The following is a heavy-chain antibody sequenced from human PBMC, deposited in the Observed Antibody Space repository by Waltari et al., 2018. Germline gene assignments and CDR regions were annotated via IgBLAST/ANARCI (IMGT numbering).Heavy chain of an antibody. CDR1: GFTFRSYA. V-gene: IGHV3-30*01. Sequence: QVQLVESGGGVVQPGRSLRLSCAASGFTFRSYAMHWVRQAPGKGLAWVAVISYDGSNKYYADSVKGRFTISRDNSKNTLYLQVNSLRAEDTAVYYCARVAGGYYDSSGYWDYWGQGTLVTVSS. CDR2: ISYDGSNK. J-gene: IGHJ4*02. CDR3: ARVAGGYYDSSGYWDY. D-gene: IGHD3-22*01.